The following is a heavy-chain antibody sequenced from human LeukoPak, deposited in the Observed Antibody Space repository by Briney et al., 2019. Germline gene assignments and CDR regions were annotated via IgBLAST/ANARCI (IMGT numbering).Heavy chain of an antibody. Sequence: ASVKVSCKASGGTFSSSAISWVRQAPGQGLEWMGGIITIFGTVNYAQKFQGRVTITADESTSTAYMELSSLRSEDTAVYYCARAEIAAAATGFDYWGQATLVTVSS. D-gene: IGHD6-13*01. V-gene: IGHV1-69*13. CDR3: ARAEIAAAATGFDY. CDR1: GGTFSSSA. J-gene: IGHJ4*02. CDR2: IITIFGTV.